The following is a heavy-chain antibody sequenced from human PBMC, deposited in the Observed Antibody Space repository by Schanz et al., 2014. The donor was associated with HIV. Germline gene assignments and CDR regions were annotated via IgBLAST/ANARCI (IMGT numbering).Heavy chain of an antibody. CDR1: GSSVTYFY. V-gene: IGHV4-34*02. J-gene: IGHJ4*03. CDR3: AKDGGRMGGQRQLFAY. CDR2: VNHSGDT. D-gene: IGHD3-16*01. Sequence: QVQLQQWGAGLLKPSETLSLTCAVYGSSVTYFYWTWIRQSPGKGLEWIAEVNHSGDTNYNPSLKSRVTISVDTSKTQFSLKLDSVTAADTAFYYCAKDGGRMGGQRQLFAYWGHGTLVTVSS.